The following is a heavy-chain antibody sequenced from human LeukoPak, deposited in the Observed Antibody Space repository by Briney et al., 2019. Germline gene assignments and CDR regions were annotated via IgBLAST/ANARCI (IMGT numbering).Heavy chain of an antibody. Sequence: IPSDTLSLTCTVSGGSISSYYWSWIRQPPGKGLEWLGYIYYSGSTNYNPSLKSRVTISVDTSKNQFSLKLSSVTAADTAVYYCARQDIVATSAFDYWGQGTLVTVSS. V-gene: IGHV4-59*01. CDR2: IYYSGST. CDR1: GGSISSYY. D-gene: IGHD5-12*01. CDR3: ARQDIVATSAFDY. J-gene: IGHJ4*02.